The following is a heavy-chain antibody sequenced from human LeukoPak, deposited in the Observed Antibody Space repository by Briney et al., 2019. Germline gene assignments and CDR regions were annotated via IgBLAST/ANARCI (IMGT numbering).Heavy chain of an antibody. Sequence: GASVKVSCKASGYTFTSYDINWVRLATGQGLEWMGWMNPNSGNTGYAQKFQGRVTMTRNTSISTAYMELSSLRSEDTAVYYCARGGLRQLGGGDFDYWGQGTLVTVSS. CDR2: MNPNSGNT. J-gene: IGHJ4*02. CDR3: ARGGLRQLGGGDFDY. CDR1: GYTFTSYD. V-gene: IGHV1-8*01. D-gene: IGHD6-6*01.